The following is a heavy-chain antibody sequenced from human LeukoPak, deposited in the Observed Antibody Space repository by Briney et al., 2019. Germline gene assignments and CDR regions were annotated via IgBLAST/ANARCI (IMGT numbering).Heavy chain of an antibody. D-gene: IGHD3-3*01. Sequence: PSETLSLTCAVYGGSFSGYYWSWIRQPPGKGLEWIGEINHSGSTNYNPSLKSRVTISVDTSKNQFSLKLSSVTAADTAVYYCSSYLYYDFWSWGQGTMVTVSS. V-gene: IGHV4-34*01. CDR2: INHSGST. J-gene: IGHJ3*01. CDR3: SSYLYYDFWS. CDR1: GGSFSGYY.